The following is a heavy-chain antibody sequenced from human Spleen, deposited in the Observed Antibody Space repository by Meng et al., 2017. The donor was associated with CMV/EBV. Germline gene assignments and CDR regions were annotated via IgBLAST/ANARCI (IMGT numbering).Heavy chain of an antibody. Sequence: GESLKISCAASGFTFSTYGMSWVRQAPGKGLEWVSTISGSGGITYYADSVKGRFTISRDNSKNTLYLQMNSLRAEDTAVYYCARPTSLAAAGANFDYWGQGTLVTVSS. J-gene: IGHJ4*02. V-gene: IGHV3-23*01. CDR3: ARPTSLAAAGANFDY. D-gene: IGHD6-13*01. CDR1: GFTFSTYG. CDR2: ISGSGGIT.